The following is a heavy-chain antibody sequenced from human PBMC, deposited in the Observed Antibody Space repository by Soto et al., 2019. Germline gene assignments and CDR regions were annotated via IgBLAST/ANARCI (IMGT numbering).Heavy chain of an antibody. Sequence: QVQLVQSGAEVKKPGASVKVSCKASGYTFTSYGISWVRQAPGQGLEWMGWISAYNGNTNYAQKLQGRVTMTTDTSTSTAYMELRSLRSDDTAVYYCESSYCGGDCYSVYYYYGMDVWGQGTTVTVSS. CDR1: GYTFTSYG. CDR2: ISAYNGNT. D-gene: IGHD2-21*02. V-gene: IGHV1-18*01. J-gene: IGHJ6*02. CDR3: ESSYCGGDCYSVYYYYGMDV.